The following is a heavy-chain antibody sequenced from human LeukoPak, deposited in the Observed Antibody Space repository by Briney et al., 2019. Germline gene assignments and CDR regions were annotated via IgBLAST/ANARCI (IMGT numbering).Heavy chain of an antibody. CDR1: GSNFISYW. D-gene: IGHD4-17*01. CDR3: ARGEATTRSFGS. J-gene: IGHJ4*02. V-gene: IGHV5-51*01. Sequence: KRGESLQISCEGSGSNFISYWIAWVRQVPGKGLEWMGFIYPADSDTRYSPSFQGQVTISADKSISTAYLQWSSLKASDTAIYYCARGEATTRSFGSWGQGTLVTVSS. CDR2: IYPADSDT.